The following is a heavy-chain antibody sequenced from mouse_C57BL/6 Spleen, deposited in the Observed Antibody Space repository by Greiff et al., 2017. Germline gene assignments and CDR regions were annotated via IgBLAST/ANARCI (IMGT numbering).Heavy chain of an antibody. CDR2: IDPSDSYT. Sequence: QVQLQQPGAELVMPGASVKLSCKASGYPFTSYWLHWVKQRPGQGLEWIGEIDPSDSYTNYNQKFKGKSTLTVDKSSSTAYMQLSSLTSKDSAVDYCARRRGNTWFAYWGQGTLVTVSA. CDR1: GYPFTSYW. D-gene: IGHD5-2*01. J-gene: IGHJ3*01. V-gene: IGHV1-69*01. CDR3: ARRRGNTWFAY.